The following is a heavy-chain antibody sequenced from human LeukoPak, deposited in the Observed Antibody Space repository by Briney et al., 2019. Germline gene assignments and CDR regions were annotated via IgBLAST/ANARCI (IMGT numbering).Heavy chain of an antibody. V-gene: IGHV1-46*01. CDR2: IYPRDGST. CDR3: ARDQEGFDY. CDR1: GYSITSNY. J-gene: IGHJ4*02. Sequence: GASVKVSCKLSGYSITSNYIPWVRQATGHGPEWMGMIYPRDGSTSYARRFQDRVTVTRDTSTSTVHMELSGLRSEDTAVYYCARDQEGFDYWGQGTLVTVSS.